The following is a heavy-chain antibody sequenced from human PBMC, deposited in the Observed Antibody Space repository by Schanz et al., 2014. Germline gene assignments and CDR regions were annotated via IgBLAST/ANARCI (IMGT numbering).Heavy chain of an antibody. CDR3: AKDKRGRSSWFFDY. J-gene: IGHJ4*02. D-gene: IGHD6-13*01. CDR2: TRPDGSNK. CDR1: GFTFSNFG. V-gene: IGHV3-30*02. Sequence: QVQLVESGGGVVQPGGSLRLSCAASGFTFSNFGIHWVRQAPGMGLEWVAFTRPDGSNKYYADSVKGRFTISRDNSKNTLYLQMNSLRAEDTAVYYCAKDKRGRSSWFFDYWGQGTLVTVSS.